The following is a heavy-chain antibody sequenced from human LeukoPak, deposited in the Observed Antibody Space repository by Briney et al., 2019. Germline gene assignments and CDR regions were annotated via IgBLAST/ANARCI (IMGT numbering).Heavy chain of an antibody. V-gene: IGHV1-69*05. J-gene: IGHJ4*02. Sequence: EASVKVSCKASGGTFSSYAISWVRQAPGQGLEWMGGIIPIFGTANYAQKFQGRVTITTDESTSTAYMELSSPRSEDTAVYYCASSIADFYGSGSPLDYWGQGTLVTVSS. D-gene: IGHD3-10*01. CDR3: ASSIADFYGSGSPLDY. CDR1: GGTFSSYA. CDR2: IIPIFGTA.